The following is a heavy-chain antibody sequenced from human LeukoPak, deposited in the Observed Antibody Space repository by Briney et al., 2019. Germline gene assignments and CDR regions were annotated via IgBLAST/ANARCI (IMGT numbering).Heavy chain of an antibody. V-gene: IGHV3-30*04. Sequence: GGSLRLSCAASGFTFSSYAMHWVRQAPGKGLEWVALISFDGRNRYYADSVKGRFTISRDNSKNTLYVQMNSLRAEDTAVYYCVRPRGIAAAGIFGAFDHWGQGILVTVSS. D-gene: IGHD6-13*01. CDR1: GFTFSSYA. CDR3: VRPRGIAAAGIFGAFDH. J-gene: IGHJ4*02. CDR2: ISFDGRNR.